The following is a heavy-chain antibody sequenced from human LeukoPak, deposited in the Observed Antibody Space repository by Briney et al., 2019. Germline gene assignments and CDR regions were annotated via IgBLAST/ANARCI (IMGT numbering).Heavy chain of an antibody. CDR2: INHDGTGT. CDR3: ASVFDS. Sequence: GGSLRLSCAASGWMHWVRQAPGKGLVWVSGINHDGTGTYYADSVKGRFTISRDNAKNTLYLQMNSLSADDKAVYYCASVFDSWGQGFLVTVSS. CDR1: GW. V-gene: IGHV3-74*01. J-gene: IGHJ4*02.